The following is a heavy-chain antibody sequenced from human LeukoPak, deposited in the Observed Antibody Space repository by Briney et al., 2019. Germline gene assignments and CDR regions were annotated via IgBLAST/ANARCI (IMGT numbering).Heavy chain of an antibody. V-gene: IGHV1-3*03. CDR2: INAGNGNT. J-gene: IGHJ4*02. D-gene: IGHD1-26*01. Sequence: ASVKVSCKASGYTFTGYAMHWVRQAPGQRLEWMGWINAGNGNTKYSQEFQGRVTITRDTSASTAYMELSSLRSEDMAVYYCARDHGSYYPTYYFDYWGQGTLVTVSS. CDR1: GYTFTGYA. CDR3: ARDHGSYYPTYYFDY.